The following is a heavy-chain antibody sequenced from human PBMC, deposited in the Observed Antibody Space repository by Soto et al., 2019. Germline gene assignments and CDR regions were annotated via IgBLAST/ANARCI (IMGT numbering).Heavy chain of an antibody. V-gene: IGHV1-69*01. CDR3: APPLRYRNFSPGLAV. CDR1: GGTFSKYA. D-gene: IGHD3-16*02. CDR2: IIPMFGTP. J-gene: IGHJ6*02. Sequence: QVQLVQSGAELKKPGSSVKVSCKASGGTFSKYAISWVRQAPGQGLEWLGGIIPMFGTPNYAQKFQGRVTISADESTTTAYLELSSPRSADPAVYFCAPPLRYRNFSPGLAVWGQGTTVTVSS.